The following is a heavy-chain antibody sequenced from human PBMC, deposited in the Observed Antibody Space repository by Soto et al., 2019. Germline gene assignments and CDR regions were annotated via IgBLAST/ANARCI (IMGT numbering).Heavy chain of an antibody. D-gene: IGHD3-9*01. J-gene: IGHJ4*02. CDR1: GYIFNDHW. Sequence: PGESLKISCKTSGYIFNDHWIGWVRQMPGKGLEWMGSIYPGDSDIRYSPSFQGQVTISADKSISTAYLQWISLQASDTAMYYCTRLRSFDWPTYSRWYFDYWGQGTLVTVSS. V-gene: IGHV5-51*01. CDR2: IYPGDSDI. CDR3: TRLRSFDWPTYSRWYFDY.